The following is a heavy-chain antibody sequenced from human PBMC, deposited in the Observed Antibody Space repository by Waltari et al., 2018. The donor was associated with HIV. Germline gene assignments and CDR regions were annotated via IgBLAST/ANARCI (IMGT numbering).Heavy chain of an antibody. V-gene: IGHV4-39*01. Sequence: QLQLQESGPGLVQPSETMSLPCTVSGGSLSTDTYSSGWIRQPPRKGLEWIGSVYHSGSTYYNPSLKSRVTISVDTSKNQFSLKVRSVTAADTAVYYCARSINSVIQQRFDPWGQGTLVIVSS. CDR1: GGSLSTDTYS. J-gene: IGHJ5*02. CDR3: ARSINSVIQQRFDP. D-gene: IGHD5-18*01. CDR2: VYHSGST.